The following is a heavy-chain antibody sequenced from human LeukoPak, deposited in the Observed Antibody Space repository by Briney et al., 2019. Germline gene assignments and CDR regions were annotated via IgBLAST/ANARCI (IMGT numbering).Heavy chain of an antibody. J-gene: IGHJ4*02. D-gene: IGHD3-10*01. Sequence: GGSLRLSCAATGFTFSNYDMHWVRQATGKGLEWVSAIGTAGDTYYSGSVKGRFTISRENAKNSLYLQMNSLKAGDTAVYYCVRGGWFGELLRPFDYWGQGSLATVSS. CDR3: VRGGWFGELLRPFDY. CDR1: GFTFSNYD. V-gene: IGHV3-13*01. CDR2: IGTAGDT.